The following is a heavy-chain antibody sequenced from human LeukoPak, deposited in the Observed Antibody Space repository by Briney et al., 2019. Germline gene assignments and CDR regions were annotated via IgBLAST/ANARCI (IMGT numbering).Heavy chain of an antibody. CDR2: IYPGDSDT. Sequence: GESLKISCKGSGYIFTNYWIAWVRQMPGKGLEWMRIIYPGDSDTRYSPSFQGQVTISVDKSISTAYLQWSSLKASDTAIYYCARHHYYYDSGPYPGHYWGQGTLVTVSS. V-gene: IGHV5-51*01. CDR1: GYIFTNYW. D-gene: IGHD3-22*01. J-gene: IGHJ4*02. CDR3: ARHHYYYDSGPYPGHY.